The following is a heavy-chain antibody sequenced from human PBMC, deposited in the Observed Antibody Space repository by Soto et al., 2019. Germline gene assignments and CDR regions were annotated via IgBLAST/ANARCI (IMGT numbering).Heavy chain of an antibody. CDR2: IKSKTDGGTT. Sequence: GGSLRLSCAASGFTFSNAWMSWVRQAPGKGLEWVGRIKSKTDGGTTDYAAPVKGRFTISRDDSKNTLYLQMNSLKTEDTAVYYCTTEYYYDSSGYYYLAFDIWGQGTMVPSPQ. CDR1: GFTFSNAW. J-gene: IGHJ3*02. CDR3: TTEYYYDSSGYYYLAFDI. D-gene: IGHD3-22*01. V-gene: IGHV3-15*01.